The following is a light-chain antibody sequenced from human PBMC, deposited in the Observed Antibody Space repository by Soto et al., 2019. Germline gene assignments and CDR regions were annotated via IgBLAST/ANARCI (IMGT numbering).Light chain of an antibody. Sequence: EVVLTQSPATLSLSPGERATLSCRASQSVRSYLAWYQQKPGQTPRLLIYDASNRATDIPARFSGSGSGTDFTLTISSLEPEDFAVYYCQQRSNWSVTFGQGTRVEIK. J-gene: IGKJ1*01. V-gene: IGKV3-11*01. CDR3: QQRSNWSVT. CDR1: QSVRSY. CDR2: DAS.